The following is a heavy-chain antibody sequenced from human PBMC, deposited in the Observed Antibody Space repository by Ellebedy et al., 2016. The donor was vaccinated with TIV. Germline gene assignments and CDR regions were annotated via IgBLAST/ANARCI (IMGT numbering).Heavy chain of an antibody. CDR1: GGSISSSSYY. J-gene: IGHJ2*01. Sequence: MPSETLSLTCTVSGGSISSSSYYWGWIRQPQGKGLEWIGSIYYSGSTYYNPSLKSRVTISVDTSKNQFSLKLSSVTAADTAVYYCARLKTTVTEYWYFDLWGRGTLVTVSS. CDR2: IYYSGST. D-gene: IGHD4-17*01. CDR3: ARLKTTVTEYWYFDL. V-gene: IGHV4-39*01.